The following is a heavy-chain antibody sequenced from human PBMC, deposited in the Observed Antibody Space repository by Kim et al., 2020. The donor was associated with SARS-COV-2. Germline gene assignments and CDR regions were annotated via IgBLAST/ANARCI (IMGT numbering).Heavy chain of an antibody. CDR2: SGNRADGYTT. V-gene: IGHV3-72*01. CDR3: SRGYSGVAIYAFDI. J-gene: IGHJ3*02. D-gene: IGHD5-12*01. Sequence: GGSLRLSCAATGFALSDHYIDWVRHSPGKGLEWVGRSGNRADGYTTEYAASVRDRFTLSRDDSKNSLYLQMNSLKSEDSAVYYCSRGYSGVAIYAFDIWGQGTKVTAS. CDR1: GFALSDHY.